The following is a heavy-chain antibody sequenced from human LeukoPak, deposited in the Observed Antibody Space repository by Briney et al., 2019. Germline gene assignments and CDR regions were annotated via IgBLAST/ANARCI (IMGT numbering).Heavy chain of an antibody. Sequence: PSETLSLTCTVSGGSISSYYWSWIRQPPGKGLERIGYIYYSGSTNYNPSLKSRVTISVDTSKNQFSLKLSSVTAADTAVYYCARVGSSAWYDYYYYMDVWGKGTTVTVSS. CDR1: GGSISSYY. CDR3: ARVGSSAWYDYYYYMDV. CDR2: IYYSGST. J-gene: IGHJ6*03. D-gene: IGHD6-19*01. V-gene: IGHV4-59*01.